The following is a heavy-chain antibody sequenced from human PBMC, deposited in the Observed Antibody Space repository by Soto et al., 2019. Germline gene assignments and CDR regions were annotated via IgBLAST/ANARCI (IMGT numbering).Heavy chain of an antibody. CDR1: GFTFSDYG. Sequence: PGGSLRLSCEGPGFTFSDYGFHWVRQAPGKGLEWVAMISYDGSDRYCRDSVQGRFTISRDDSKNTVFLQMNSLRTEDTAMYYCARSTYCNGGSCYPQYWGPGTLVTVSS. CDR3: ARSTYCNGGSCYPQY. D-gene: IGHD2-15*01. CDR2: ISYDGSDR. J-gene: IGHJ4*02. V-gene: IGHV3-30*03.